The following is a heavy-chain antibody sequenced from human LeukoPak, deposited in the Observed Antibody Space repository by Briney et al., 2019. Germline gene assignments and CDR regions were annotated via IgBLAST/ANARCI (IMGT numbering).Heavy chain of an antibody. D-gene: IGHD5-12*01. V-gene: IGHV3-23*01. CDR1: QLTLSSFG. J-gene: IGHJ4*02. CDR2: ISDIGDNT. CDR3: VIGYEKRGYILRYSDY. Sequence: GGSLSPSCALSQLTLSSFGFDSGSQAPGKGLEWVSGISDIGDNTYYTDSLKGHFTISRDNSKNTLYLQLNSLRVEATAVYFCVIGYEKRGYILRYSDYLGQASLVTVSS.